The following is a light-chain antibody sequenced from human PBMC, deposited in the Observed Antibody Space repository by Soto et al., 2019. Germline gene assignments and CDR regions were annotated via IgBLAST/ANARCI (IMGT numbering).Light chain of an antibody. V-gene: IGLV2-8*01. CDR1: SSDVGGYNF. CDR2: DVT. J-gene: IGLJ2*01. CDR3: SSYAGSSIPVA. Sequence: QSALTQPTSASGSPGQSVTISCTGASSDVGGYNFVSWYQHHPGKAPRLMIYDVTQRPSGVPDRFSGSKSGNTAYLTVSGLQVDDDAYYYCSSYAGSSIPVAFGGGTKLTVL.